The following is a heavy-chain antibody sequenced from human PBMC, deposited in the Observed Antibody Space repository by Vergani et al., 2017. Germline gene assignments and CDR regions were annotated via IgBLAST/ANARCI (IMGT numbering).Heavy chain of an antibody. CDR1: GFTFSSYA. J-gene: IGHJ4*02. V-gene: IGHV3-23*01. D-gene: IGHD3-9*01. CDR3: AKTGQINYDXLTGYYVNPHYGGLLDY. CDR2: ISGSGGST. Sequence: EVQLLESGGGLVQPGGSLRLSCAASGFTFSSYAMSWVRQAPGKGLEWVSAISGSGGSTYYADSVKGRFTISRDNSKNTLYLQMNSLRAEDTAVYYCAKTGQINYDXLTGYYVNPHYGGLLDYWGQGTLVTVSS.